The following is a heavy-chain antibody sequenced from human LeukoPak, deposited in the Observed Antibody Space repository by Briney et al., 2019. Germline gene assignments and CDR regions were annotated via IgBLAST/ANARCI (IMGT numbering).Heavy chain of an antibody. CDR2: INPNSGGT. CDR1: GYTFTGYY. Sequence: ASVKVSCKASGYTFTGYYMHWVRQGPGQGLEWMGGINPNSGGTNYAQKFQGRVTMTRDTSISTAYMELSRLRSDDTAVYYCARDRSPAPGRSYGRGHFDYWGQGTLVTVSS. CDR3: ARDRSPAPGRSYGRGHFDY. V-gene: IGHV1-2*02. J-gene: IGHJ4*02. D-gene: IGHD5-18*01.